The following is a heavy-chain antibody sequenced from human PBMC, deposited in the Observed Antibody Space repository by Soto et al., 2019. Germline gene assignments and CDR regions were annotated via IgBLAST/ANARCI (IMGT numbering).Heavy chain of an antibody. CDR2: VSGNGGRT. CDR3: ARDRYSYYDFWSGSLPYYYYGMDV. J-gene: IGHJ6*02. V-gene: IGHV3-23*01. Sequence: PGGPLRLSCAASGFSFSNSWMTWVRQAPGKGLEWVSAVSGNGGRTNSAASVKGRFTISRDNSKNTLYLQMNSLRAEDTAVYYCARDRYSYYDFWSGSLPYYYYGMDVWGQGTTVTVSS. D-gene: IGHD3-3*01. CDR1: GFSFSNSW.